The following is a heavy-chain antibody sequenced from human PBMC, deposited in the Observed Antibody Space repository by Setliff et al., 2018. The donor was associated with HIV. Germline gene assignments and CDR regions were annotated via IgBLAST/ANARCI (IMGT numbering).Heavy chain of an antibody. J-gene: IGHJ4*02. CDR3: ARDFSTYYSIDS. D-gene: IGHD3-22*01. Sequence: GGSLRLSCAASGFTFSDCSVNWVRQAPGKGLEWISYITSTGSTIFYADSVKGRFTISRDNDKNSVHLQMTSLRAEDTAVYYCARDFSTYYSIDSWGQGTLVTVSS. CDR2: ITSTGSTI. V-gene: IGHV3-48*01. CDR1: GFTFSDCS.